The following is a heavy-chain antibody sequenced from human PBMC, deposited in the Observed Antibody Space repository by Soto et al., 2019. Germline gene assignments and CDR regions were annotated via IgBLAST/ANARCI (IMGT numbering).Heavy chain of an antibody. V-gene: IGHV4-31*03. D-gene: IGHD3-22*01. CDR1: GGSISSGGYY. J-gene: IGHJ4*02. Sequence: QEQLQESGPGLVKPSQTLSLTCTVSGGSISSGGYYWSWIRQHPGKGVEWIGHIYYRGSTYYKPSLKSRITISIDTSKNQFSLRLNSVTAADTAVYYCARERDSRGYDTIYYWRQGTLVTVSS. CDR2: IYYRGST. CDR3: ARERDSRGYDTIYY.